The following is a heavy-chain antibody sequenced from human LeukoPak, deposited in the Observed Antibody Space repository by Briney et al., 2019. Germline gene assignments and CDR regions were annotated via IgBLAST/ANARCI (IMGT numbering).Heavy chain of an antibody. CDR3: ARGTCGGSCYSYYYYYYMDV. Sequence: PSETLSLTCAVYGGSFSGYYWSWIRQPPGKGLEWIGYIYYSGSTNYNPSLKSRVTISVDTSKNQFSLKLSSVTAADTAVYYCARGTCGGSCYSYYYYYYMDVWGKGTTVTVSS. J-gene: IGHJ6*03. D-gene: IGHD2-15*01. CDR2: IYYSGST. V-gene: IGHV4-59*01. CDR1: GGSFSGYY.